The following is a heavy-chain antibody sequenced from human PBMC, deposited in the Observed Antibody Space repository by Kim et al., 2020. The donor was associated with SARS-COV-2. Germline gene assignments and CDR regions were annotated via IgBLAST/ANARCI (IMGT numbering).Heavy chain of an antibody. Sequence: GGSLRLSCAASGFTFSSYNMNWVRQAPEKGLELVSSISSSSSYIYYANSVKGRLTISRDNATNSLYPQMNSLRAEDPAVYYCARDSPAGVWGGSWVAFD. V-gene: IGHV3-21*01. CDR1: GFTFSSYN. D-gene: IGHD3-3*01. CDR2: ISSSSSYI. J-gene: IGHJ3*02. CDR3: ARDSPAGVWGGSWVAFD.